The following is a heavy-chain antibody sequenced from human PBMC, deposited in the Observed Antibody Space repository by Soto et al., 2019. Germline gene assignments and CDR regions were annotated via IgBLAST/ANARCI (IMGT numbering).Heavy chain of an antibody. D-gene: IGHD2-8*01. CDR2: IYYSGST. J-gene: IGHJ2*01. V-gene: IGHV4-30-4*01. CDR1: GGSISSGDYY. CDR3: ARVSNGALFYL. Sequence: QVQLQESGPGLVKPSQTLSLTCTVSGGSISSGDYYWSWIRQPPGKGLEWIGYIYYSGSTYYNPSRRCPRTISVGTSKHPLPLHLSSLPAADTAVSSSARVSNGALFYLWGRGTLVTVSS.